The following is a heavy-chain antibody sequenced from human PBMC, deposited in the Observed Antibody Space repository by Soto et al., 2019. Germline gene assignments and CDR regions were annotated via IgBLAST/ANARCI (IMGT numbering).Heavy chain of an antibody. CDR1: GASVSSPTHY. Sequence: SETLSLTCTVSGASVSSPTHYWNWIRQSPGKGLEWIGFVYYSGITNYSPSLKSRVTISLDTSKDQFSLRLTSVTAPDTAVYYCAITRDNNINYSYAVDVGGQATTITVS. D-gene: IGHD2-21*01. CDR2: VYYSGIT. V-gene: IGHV4-61*01. J-gene: IGHJ6*02. CDR3: AITRDNNINYSYAVDV.